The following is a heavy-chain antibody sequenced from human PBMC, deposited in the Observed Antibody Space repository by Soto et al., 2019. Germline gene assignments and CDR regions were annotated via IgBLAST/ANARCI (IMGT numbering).Heavy chain of an antibody. CDR1: GFICSSYD. CDR3: AKATATGGGAFDI. V-gene: IGHV3-23*01. CDR2: ILVDGRT. J-gene: IGHJ3*02. D-gene: IGHD2-8*02. Sequence: GGSLRLSCAASGFICSSYDISWVRQAPGKGLEWVSTILVDGRTFYVDSVKGRFTISRDNSKNTVFLQMNSLAAGDTALYYCAKATATGGGAFDIWGQGTMVTVSS.